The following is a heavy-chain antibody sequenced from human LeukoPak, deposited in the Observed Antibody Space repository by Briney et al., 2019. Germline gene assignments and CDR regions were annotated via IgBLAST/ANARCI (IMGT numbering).Heavy chain of an antibody. D-gene: IGHD2-2*01. V-gene: IGHV7-4-1*02. CDR2: INTNTGNP. CDR3: ARVYCSSTSCYGDYFDY. CDR1: GYTFTSYG. J-gene: IGHJ4*02. Sequence: ASVKVSCKASGYTFTSYGISWVRQAPGQGLEWMGWINTNTGNPTYAQGFTGRFVFSLDTSVSTAYLQISSLKAEDTAVYYCARVYCSSTSCYGDYFDYWGQGTLVTVSS.